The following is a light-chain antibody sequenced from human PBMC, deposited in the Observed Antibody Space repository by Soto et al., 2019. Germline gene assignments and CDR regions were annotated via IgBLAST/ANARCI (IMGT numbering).Light chain of an antibody. CDR3: QHRMNWLTPIT. Sequence: EIRFTQSPSTLSLSPGERATLSCRASQSVSSYLAWYQQRPGQAPSLLIYDASNRASGIPARFSGSGSGTDFALTISSREPEDVDVYHCQHRMNWLTPITFGHGTRLEIK. V-gene: IGKV3-11*01. CDR2: DAS. J-gene: IGKJ5*01. CDR1: QSVSSY.